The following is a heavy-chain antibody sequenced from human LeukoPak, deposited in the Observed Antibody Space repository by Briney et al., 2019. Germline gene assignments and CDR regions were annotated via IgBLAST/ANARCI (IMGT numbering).Heavy chain of an antibody. V-gene: IGHV3-23*01. CDR2: ISGSGGST. Sequence: TGGSLRLSCAASGFTFSSYAMSWVRQAPGKGLEWVSAISGSGGSTYYADSVKGRFTISRDNSKTTLYLQMNSLRAEDTAVYYCAKGGYSYGHSDYWGQGTLVTVSS. J-gene: IGHJ4*02. CDR3: AKGGYSYGHSDY. D-gene: IGHD5-18*01. CDR1: GFTFSSYA.